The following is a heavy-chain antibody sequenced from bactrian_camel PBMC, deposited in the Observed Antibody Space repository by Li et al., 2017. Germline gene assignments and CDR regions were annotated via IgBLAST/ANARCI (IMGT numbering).Heavy chain of an antibody. V-gene: IGHV3S1*01. D-gene: IGHD6*01. Sequence: HVQLVESGGGSVQAGGSLRLSCAASGNTYSSYCMAWFRQAPGKEREGVALISSGGSNTYYAGSVKGRFTISRDNAKNTLYLQLDSLKTEDTAMYYCANFTAEASYDVYWGQGTQVTVS. CDR3: ANFTAEASYDVY. CDR1: GNTYSSYC. CDR2: ISSGGSNT. J-gene: IGHJ4*01.